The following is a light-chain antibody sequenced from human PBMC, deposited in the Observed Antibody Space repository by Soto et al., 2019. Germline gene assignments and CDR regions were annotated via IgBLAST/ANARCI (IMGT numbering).Light chain of an antibody. CDR2: EVT. CDR3: SSYTSSSTRV. CDR1: SSDVGGYNY. Sequence: QSVLTQPASVSGSPGQSITISCTGTSSDVGGYNYVSWYQQHPGKAPKLMIYEVTNRPSGVSNRFSGSKSGNTASLTISGLQAEDEADYYCSSYTSSSTRVFGGGTKPTGL. J-gene: IGLJ3*02. V-gene: IGLV2-14*01.